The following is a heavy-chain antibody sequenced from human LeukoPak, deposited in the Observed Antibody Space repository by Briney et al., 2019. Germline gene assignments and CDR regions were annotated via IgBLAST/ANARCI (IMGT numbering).Heavy chain of an antibody. V-gene: IGHV3-23*01. CDR2: ISGSGGST. CDR1: GFTFSSYA. D-gene: IGHD3-22*01. J-gene: IGHJ4*02. CDR3: AKESAGSYYYDSSGYPNPYYFDY. Sequence: GGSLRLSCAASGFTFSSYAMSWVRQAPGKGLEWVSAISGSGGSTYYADSVKGRFTISRDNSKNTLYLQMNSLRAEDTAVYYCAKESAGSYYYDSSGYPNPYYFDYWGQGTLVTVSS.